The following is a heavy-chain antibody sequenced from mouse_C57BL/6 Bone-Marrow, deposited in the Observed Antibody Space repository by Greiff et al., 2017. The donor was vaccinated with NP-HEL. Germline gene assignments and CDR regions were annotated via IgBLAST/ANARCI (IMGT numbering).Heavy chain of an antibody. J-gene: IGHJ3*01. CDR2: IDPSDSYT. V-gene: IGHV1-69*01. D-gene: IGHD1-1*01. CDR1: GYTFTSYW. Sequence: QVQLQQPGAELVMPGASVKLSCKASGYTFTSYWMHWVKQRPGQGLEWIGEIDPSDSYTTYNQKFKGKSTLTVDKSSSTAYMQLSSLTSEDSAVYYCARGDYSWFAYWGQGTLVTVSA. CDR3: ARGDYSWFAY.